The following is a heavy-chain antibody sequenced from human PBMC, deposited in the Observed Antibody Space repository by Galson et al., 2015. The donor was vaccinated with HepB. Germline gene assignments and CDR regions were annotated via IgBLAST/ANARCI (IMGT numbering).Heavy chain of an antibody. CDR2: ISGSGAST. CDR3: ARAGRQWLDPLDY. Sequence: SLRLSCAASGFTFSSYAMSWVRQAPGKGLEWVSSISGSGASTYYTDSVKGRFTISRHNSKNTLYLQVNSLRAEDTAVYYCARAGRQWLDPLDYWGQGTLVTVSS. V-gene: IGHV3-23*01. CDR1: GFTFSSYA. D-gene: IGHD6-19*01. J-gene: IGHJ4*02.